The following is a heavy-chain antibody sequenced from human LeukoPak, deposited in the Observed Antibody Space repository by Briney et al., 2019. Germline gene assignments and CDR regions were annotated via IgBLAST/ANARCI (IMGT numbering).Heavy chain of an antibody. D-gene: IGHD6-19*01. CDR3: AREDQQWERISLDF. Sequence: GGSLRLSCAASGFTFNIYGMHWVRQAPGKGLEWVALTWFDGSHNYYADSVKGRFTISRDNSKNTLYLQMNSLIAEDTAVYFCAREDQQWERISLDFWGQGTLVPVPS. CDR2: TWFDGSHN. V-gene: IGHV3-33*01. J-gene: IGHJ4*02. CDR1: GFTFNIYG.